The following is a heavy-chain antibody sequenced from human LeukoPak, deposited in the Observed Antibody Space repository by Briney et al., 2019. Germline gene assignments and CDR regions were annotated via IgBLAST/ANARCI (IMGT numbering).Heavy chain of an antibody. D-gene: IGHD3-22*01. CDR2: ISSSSSYI. CDR1: GGSISRSSYY. CDR3: ARDRSSGYGVDY. J-gene: IGHJ4*02. Sequence: PSETLSLTCTVSGGSISRSSYYWGWIRQPPGKGLEWVSSISSSSSYIYYADSVKGRFTISRDNAKNSLYLQMNSLRAEDTAVYYCARDRSSGYGVDYWGQGTLVTVSS. V-gene: IGHV3-21*01.